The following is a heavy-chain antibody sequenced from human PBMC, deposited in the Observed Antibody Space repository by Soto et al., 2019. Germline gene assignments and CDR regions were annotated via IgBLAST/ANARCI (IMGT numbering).Heavy chain of an antibody. CDR3: ARNYGPGYTFDY. CDR1: GGSISSYY. Sequence: QVQLQESGPGLVKPSETLSLTCTVSGGSISSYYWSWIRQPPGKGLEWIGDIYYSGSTNYNPSLTSRVTLSVDTSKNQFSLKLSSVTAADTAVYYCARNYGPGYTFDYWGEGTLVTVSS. V-gene: IGHV4-59*08. CDR2: IYYSGST. D-gene: IGHD3-10*01. J-gene: IGHJ4*02.